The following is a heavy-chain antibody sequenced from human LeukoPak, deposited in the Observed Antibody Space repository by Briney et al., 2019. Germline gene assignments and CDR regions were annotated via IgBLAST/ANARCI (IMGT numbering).Heavy chain of an antibody. CDR3: VTVSSFDY. J-gene: IGHJ4*02. V-gene: IGHV3-72*01. Sequence: GGSLRLSCAASGFTFSDHYMDWVRQAPGKGLEWVGRIRNKANSHTTEYAASVKDRFTISRDDSKNSLYLQMNSLKTEDTAVYYCVTVSSFDYWGQGTLVTVSS. CDR2: IRNKANSHTT. CDR1: GFTFSDHY.